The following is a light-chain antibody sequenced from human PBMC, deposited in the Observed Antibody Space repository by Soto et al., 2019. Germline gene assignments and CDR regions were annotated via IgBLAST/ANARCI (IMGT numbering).Light chain of an antibody. Sequence: QSVLTQPASVSGSPGQSITISCTGTSSDVGGYNYVSWYQQHPGKAPKLMIYEVSNRPSGVSNRFSGSKSGNTASLTISGLQAEDEADYYCSSSTSSSTLDYVFGTGIKLTVL. V-gene: IGLV2-14*01. CDR1: SSDVGGYNY. CDR3: SSSTSSSTLDYV. J-gene: IGLJ1*01. CDR2: EVS.